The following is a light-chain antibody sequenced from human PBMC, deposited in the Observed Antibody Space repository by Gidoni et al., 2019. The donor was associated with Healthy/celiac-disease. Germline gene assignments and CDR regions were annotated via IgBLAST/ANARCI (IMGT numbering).Light chain of an antibody. J-gene: IGKJ1*01. CDR1: QSVSSSY. CDR2: GAS. CDR3: QQYGSSGT. V-gene: IGKV3-20*01. Sequence: EIVLTQSPGTLSLSPGERATLSCRASQSVSSSYLAWYQQKPGQAPRLLIYGASSRATGIPDRFSGSGSGTDFTLTISRLEPEDFAVYYCQQYGSSGTFEQGTKVEIK.